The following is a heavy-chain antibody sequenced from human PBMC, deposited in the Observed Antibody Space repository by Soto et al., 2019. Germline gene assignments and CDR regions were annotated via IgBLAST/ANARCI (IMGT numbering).Heavy chain of an antibody. CDR2: IIPIFGTA. CDR1: GGTFSSYA. Sequence: ASVKVSCKASGGTFSSYAISWVRQAPGQGLEWMGGIIPIFGTANYAQKFQGRVTITADESTSTAYMELSSLRSEDTAVYYCARGGGVGATWLDAFDIWGQGTMVTVS. CDR3: ARGGGVGATWLDAFDI. D-gene: IGHD1-26*01. J-gene: IGHJ3*02. V-gene: IGHV1-69*13.